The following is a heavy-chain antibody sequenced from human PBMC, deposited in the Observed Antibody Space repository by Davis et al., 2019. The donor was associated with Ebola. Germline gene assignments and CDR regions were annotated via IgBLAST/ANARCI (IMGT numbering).Heavy chain of an antibody. Sequence: GESLKISCAASGFTFSEAWMSWVRQAPGTGLQWVGRIKSKSAGGATDYAAPVKGRFTISRDDSKNTLYMQLNSLKTEDTAVYYCTWDLVPSAIGSFDSWGQGTLVTVSS. V-gene: IGHV3-15*01. D-gene: IGHD2-2*02. J-gene: IGHJ4*02. CDR1: GFTFSEAW. CDR3: TWDLVPSAIGSFDS. CDR2: IKSKSAGGAT.